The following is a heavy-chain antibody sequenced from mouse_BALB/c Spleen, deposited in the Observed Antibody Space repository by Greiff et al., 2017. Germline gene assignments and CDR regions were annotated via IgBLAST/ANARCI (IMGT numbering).Heavy chain of an antibody. CDR3: ARFWDDYAMDY. CDR2: ISSGGSYT. D-gene: IGHD4-1*01. Sequence: DVHLVESGGDLVKPGGSLKLSCAASGFTFSSYGMSWVRQTPDKRLEWVATISSGGSYTYYPDSVKGRFTISRDNAKNTLYLQMSSLKSEDTAMYYCARFWDDYAMDYWGQGTSVTVSS. CDR1: GFTFSSYG. J-gene: IGHJ4*01. V-gene: IGHV5-6*01.